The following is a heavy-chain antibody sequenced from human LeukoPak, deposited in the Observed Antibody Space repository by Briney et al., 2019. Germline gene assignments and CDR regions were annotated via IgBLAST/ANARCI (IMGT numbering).Heavy chain of an antibody. Sequence: ASVKVSCKASGYTFTGYFMHWVRQAPGQGLEWMGWINPNSGGTNYAQKFQDRVIMSRDTSISTAYMELSRLRSDDTAVYYCARGGLQTWYYYMDVWGKGTTVTVSS. CDR3: ARGGLQTWYYYMDV. V-gene: IGHV1-2*02. J-gene: IGHJ6*03. CDR1: GYTFTGYF. CDR2: INPNSGGT.